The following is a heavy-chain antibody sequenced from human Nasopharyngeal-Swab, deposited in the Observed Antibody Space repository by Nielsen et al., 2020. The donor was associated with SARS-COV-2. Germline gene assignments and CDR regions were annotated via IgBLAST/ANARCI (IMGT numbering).Heavy chain of an antibody. D-gene: IGHD2-15*01. CDR3: ARGGVVVVAATLYYYYGMDV. CDR2: ISYDGSNK. V-gene: IGHV3-30*03. J-gene: IGHJ6*02. Sequence: WIRQPPGKGLEWVAVISYDGSNKYYADSVKGRFTISRDNSKNTLYLQMNSLRAEDTAAYYCARGGVVVVAATLYYYYGMDVWGQGTTVTVSS.